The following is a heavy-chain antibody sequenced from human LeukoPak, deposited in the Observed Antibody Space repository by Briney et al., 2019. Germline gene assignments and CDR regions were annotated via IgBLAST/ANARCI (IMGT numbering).Heavy chain of an antibody. CDR1: GFTFSSYA. J-gene: IGHJ4*02. CDR2: ISYDGSNK. CDR3: ARDFAPELPYFDY. V-gene: IGHV3-30-3*01. D-gene: IGHD1-26*01. Sequence: PGRSLRLSCAASGFTFSSYAMHWVRQAPGKGLEWVAVISYDGSNKYYADSVKGRFTISRDNSKNTLYLQMNSLRAEDTAVYYCARDFAPELPYFDYWGQGTLVTVSS.